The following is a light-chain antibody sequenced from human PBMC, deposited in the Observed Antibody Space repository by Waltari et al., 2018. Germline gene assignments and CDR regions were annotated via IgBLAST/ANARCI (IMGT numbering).Light chain of an antibody. CDR1: QSVLYSSNDKNY. V-gene: IGKV4-1*01. CDR3: QQYYSGPRT. Sequence: DIVMTQPPASLDLSLGERATITCKSSQSVLYSSNDKNYLAWYQQRPRQPPRLLIYWASTRESGVPDRFSGSGSGTDFTLTISSLQAEDVAIYYCQQYYSGPRTFGQGTKVEIK. CDR2: WAS. J-gene: IGKJ1*01.